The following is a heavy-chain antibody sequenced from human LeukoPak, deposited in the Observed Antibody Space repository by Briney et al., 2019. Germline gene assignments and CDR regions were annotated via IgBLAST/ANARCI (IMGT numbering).Heavy chain of an antibody. CDR3: ARSRSGYQFDY. Sequence: GGSLRLSCAASGFTFSSFAMSWVRQAPGQGLEWLSYISSTSSTMLYTDSVKGRFTISRDNAKNSLYLQMHSLRAEDTAVYYCARSRSGYQFDYWGQGTLVTVSS. J-gene: IGHJ4*02. CDR1: GFTFSSFA. V-gene: IGHV3-48*01. CDR2: ISSTSSTM. D-gene: IGHD2-2*01.